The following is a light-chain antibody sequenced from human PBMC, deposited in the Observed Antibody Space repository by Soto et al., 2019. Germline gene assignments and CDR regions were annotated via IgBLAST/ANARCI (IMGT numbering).Light chain of an antibody. V-gene: IGKV1-39*01. CDR2: AAS. J-gene: IGKJ4*01. CDR1: QSISNY. CDR3: QQSYGTPLT. Sequence: DMEMTQSPSSLSASVGDRVTITCRASQSISNYLNWYQHKPGKVPKLLIYAASSLQSGVPTRFSGSGSGTDFTRTINSLQPEDVATYYCQQSYGTPLTFGGGTKIEIK.